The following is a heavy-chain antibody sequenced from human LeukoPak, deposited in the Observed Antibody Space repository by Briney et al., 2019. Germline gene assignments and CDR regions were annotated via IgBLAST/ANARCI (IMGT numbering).Heavy chain of an antibody. CDR2: IYYSGST. V-gene: IGHV4-30-4*01. J-gene: IGHJ4*02. CDR1: GGSISSGDYY. D-gene: IGHD3-3*01. Sequence: PSETLSLTCSVSGGSISSGDYYWCWIRQPPGKGLEWIGYIYYSGSTYYNPSLKSRVTISVDTSKNQFSLKLSSVTAADTAVYYCARAYYDFWSGYYHDYWGQGTLVTVSS. CDR3: ARAYYDFWSGYYHDY.